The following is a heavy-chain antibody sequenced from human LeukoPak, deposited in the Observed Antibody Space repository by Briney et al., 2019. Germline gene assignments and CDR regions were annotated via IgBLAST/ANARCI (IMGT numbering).Heavy chain of an antibody. Sequence: PSETLSLTCAVYGGSFSGYYWSWIRQPPGKGLEWIGEINHSGSTNYNPSLKSRVTISVDTSKNQFSLKLSSVTAADTAVYYCARGRHPPITFVGVIVKGPYFDYWGQGTLVTVSS. V-gene: IGHV4-34*01. CDR1: GGSFSGYY. D-gene: IGHD3-16*02. CDR2: INHSGST. J-gene: IGHJ4*02. CDR3: ARGRHPPITFVGVIVKGPYFDY.